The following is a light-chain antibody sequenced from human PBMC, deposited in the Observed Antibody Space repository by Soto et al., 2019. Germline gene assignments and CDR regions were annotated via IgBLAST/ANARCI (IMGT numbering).Light chain of an antibody. V-gene: IGKV3-20*01. CDR3: QQYGTSRLT. J-gene: IGKJ4*01. CDR1: QSVSSSTY. CDR2: GAS. Sequence: EIVLTQSPGTLSLSPGERATLSCRASQSVSSSTYLAWYQQKPGQAPRLLIYGASSRAAGIPDRFSGSGSGTDFTLTISRLEHEDFAVYYCQQYGTSRLTFGGGTKVEIK.